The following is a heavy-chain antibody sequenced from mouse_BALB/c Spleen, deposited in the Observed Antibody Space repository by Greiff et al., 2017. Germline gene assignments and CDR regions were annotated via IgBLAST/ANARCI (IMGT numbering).Heavy chain of an antibody. Sequence: QVTLKVSGPGILQPSQTLSLTCSFSGFSLSTSGMGVSWIRQPSGKGLEWLAHIYWDDDKRYNPSLKSRLTISKDTSRNQVFLKITSVDTADTATYYCARRAGDDWFAYWGQGTLVTVSA. CDR3: ARRAGDDWFAY. J-gene: IGHJ3*01. V-gene: IGHV8-12*01. D-gene: IGHD3-3*01. CDR2: IYWDDDK. CDR1: GFSLSTSGMG.